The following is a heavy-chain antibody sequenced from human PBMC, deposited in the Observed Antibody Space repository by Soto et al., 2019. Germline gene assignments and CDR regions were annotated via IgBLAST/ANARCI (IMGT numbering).Heavy chain of an antibody. V-gene: IGHV4-39*01. Sequence: PSETLSLTCTVSGGSISSSNYYWGWIRQPPGKGLEWIGSIYYSGSTYYNPSLKSRVTISVDTSKNQFSLKLSSVTAADTAVYYCARHDLWSNCFDPWGQGTLVTVSS. J-gene: IGHJ5*02. CDR3: ARHDLWSNCFDP. CDR2: IYYSGST. CDR1: GGSISSSNYY. D-gene: IGHD3-10*01.